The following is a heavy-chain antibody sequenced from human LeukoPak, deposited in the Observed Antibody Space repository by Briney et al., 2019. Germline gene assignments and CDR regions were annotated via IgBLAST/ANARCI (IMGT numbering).Heavy chain of an antibody. J-gene: IGHJ4*02. Sequence: GGSLRLSCAASGFTFSSYSMNWVRQAPGKGLEWVSYISSSSSTIYYADSVKGRFTISRDNAKNSLYLQMNNLRDEDTAVYYCARAVVDYWGQGTLVTVSS. V-gene: IGHV3-48*02. D-gene: IGHD6-19*01. CDR3: ARAVVDY. CDR1: GFTFSSYS. CDR2: ISSSSSTI.